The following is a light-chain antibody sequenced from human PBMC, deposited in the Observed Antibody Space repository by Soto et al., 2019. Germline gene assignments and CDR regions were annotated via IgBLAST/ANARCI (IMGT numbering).Light chain of an antibody. Sequence: DIQMTQSPSSLSASVGDRVTITCRASQGIGNDLGWYQQRPGQAPKLLIHLASSLQSGAPSRFSGSGSGTDFTLTISSLQPEDFATYYCLQYNSYPQTFGQGTKLEIK. J-gene: IGKJ2*01. V-gene: IGKV1-17*01. CDR1: QGIGND. CDR2: LAS. CDR3: LQYNSYPQT.